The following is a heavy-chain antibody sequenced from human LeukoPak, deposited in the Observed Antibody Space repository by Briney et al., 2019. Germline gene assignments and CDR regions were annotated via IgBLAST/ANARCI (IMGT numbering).Heavy chain of an antibody. CDR2: IYYSGST. CDR3: ARVPTDLLGDFWSGPYYFDY. J-gene: IGHJ4*02. CDR1: GGSISSYY. Sequence: PSETLSLTCTVSGGSISSYYWSWIRQPPGKGLEWIGYIYYSGSTNYNPSLKSRVTISVDTSKNQFSLKLSSVTAADTAVYYCARVPTDLLGDFWSGPYYFDYWGQGTLVTVSS. V-gene: IGHV4-59*01. D-gene: IGHD3-3*01.